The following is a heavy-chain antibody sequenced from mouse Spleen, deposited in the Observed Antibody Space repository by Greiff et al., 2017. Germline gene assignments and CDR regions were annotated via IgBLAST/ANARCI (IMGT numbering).Heavy chain of an antibody. CDR2: IDPNSGGT. CDR3: ARGVSSTMRTERSYYFDY. D-gene: IGHD2-4*01. J-gene: IGHJ2*01. V-gene: IGHV1-72*01. Sequence: QVQLQQPGAELVKPGASVKLSCKASGYTFTSYWMHWVKQRPGRGLEWIGWIDPNSGGTKYNEKFKSKATLTVDKPSSTAYMQLSSLTSEDSAVYYGARGVSSTMRTERSYYFDYWGQGTTLTVSS. CDR1: GYTFTSYW.